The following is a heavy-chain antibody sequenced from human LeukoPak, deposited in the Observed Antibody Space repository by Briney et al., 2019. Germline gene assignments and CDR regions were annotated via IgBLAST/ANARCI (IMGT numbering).Heavy chain of an antibody. Sequence: GGSLRLSCAASGFTFTSYNFHWVRQAPGKGLQWVGMISYDGNKKYEDSVKGRITISRENSKNTSYLQMTSLRLEDTAVYFCVRDFPNSKPRFDWWGQGTLVTVSS. D-gene: IGHD2/OR15-2a*01. J-gene: IGHJ4*02. CDR3: VRDFPNSKPRFDW. CDR2: ISYDGNKK. CDR1: GFTFTSYN. V-gene: IGHV3-30*03.